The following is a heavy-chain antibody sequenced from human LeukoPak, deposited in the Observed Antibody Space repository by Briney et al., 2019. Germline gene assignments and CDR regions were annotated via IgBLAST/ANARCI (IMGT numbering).Heavy chain of an antibody. D-gene: IGHD3-16*02. V-gene: IGHV3-23*01. Sequence: GGSLRLSCAASGFTFSSYAMTWVRQAPGGGLEWVSGISGSGGSTYYADSVKGRVTISRDNSKNTVYLQMNSLRAEDTAVYYCAKDLYDYVWGSYRHAFDIWGQGTMVTVSS. CDR2: ISGSGGST. J-gene: IGHJ3*02. CDR1: GFTFSSYA. CDR3: AKDLYDYVWGSYRHAFDI.